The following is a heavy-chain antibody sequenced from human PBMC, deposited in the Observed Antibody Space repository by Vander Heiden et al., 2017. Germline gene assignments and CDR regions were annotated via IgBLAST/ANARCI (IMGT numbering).Heavy chain of an antibody. D-gene: IGHD4-17*01. J-gene: IGHJ4*02. CDR1: GASISSGGYS. V-gene: IGHV4-30-2*01. Sequence: QLQLQESASRLVTPSQPLSLTCAVSGASISSGGYSWSWIRQPPGKGLEWIGYIYHSGSTYYNPSLKSRVTISVDRSKNQFSLKLRPVTAADTAVYYCARERDYGGPFDYWGQGTLVTVSS. CDR2: IYHSGST. CDR3: ARERDYGGPFDY.